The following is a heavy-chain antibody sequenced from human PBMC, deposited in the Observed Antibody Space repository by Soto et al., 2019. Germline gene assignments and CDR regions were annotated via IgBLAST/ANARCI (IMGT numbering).Heavy chain of an antibody. D-gene: IGHD2-2*01. CDR2: IWYDGSKK. V-gene: IGHV3-33*01. J-gene: IGHJ4*02. CDR1: GFTFSNYA. Sequence: QVQLVESGGGVVQPGRSLRLSCATSGFTFSNYAFHWVRQAPGKGLEWVAVIWYDGSKKHHADSVKGRFTISRDDSKNTLYLQMNSLRVEDTAVYYCARYGNYQQSDYWGQGTLVTVSS. CDR3: ARYGNYQQSDY.